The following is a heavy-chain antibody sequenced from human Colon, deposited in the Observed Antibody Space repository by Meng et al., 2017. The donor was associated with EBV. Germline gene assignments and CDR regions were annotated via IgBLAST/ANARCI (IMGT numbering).Heavy chain of an antibody. D-gene: IGHD4-17*01. V-gene: IGHV4-4*02. CDR2: IYHSGTT. CDR1: GDSISNNW. CDR3: ARNGDYNPGLY. J-gene: IGHJ4*02. Sequence: QVQRQESGQGLVKPSGTLALTCDVSGDSISNNWWSWVRQPPGKGLEWIGEIYHSGTTNYNPSLRSRVTISVDKSKNQFSLQLTSVTAADTAVYYCARNGDYNPGLYWGQGTLVTVSS.